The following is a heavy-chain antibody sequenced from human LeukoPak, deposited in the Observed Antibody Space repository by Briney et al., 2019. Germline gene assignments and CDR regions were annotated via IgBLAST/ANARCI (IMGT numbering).Heavy chain of an antibody. CDR2: IYYTGRT. CDR3: AGDSAAGANWFDP. J-gene: IGHJ5*02. CDR1: GDSISSYY. D-gene: IGHD6-13*01. V-gene: IGHV4-59*01. Sequence: KTSETLSLTCTVSGDSISSYYWNWIRQPPGKGLEWIGYIYYTGRTNYNPSLKSRITLSLDTSRNQFSLKLNSVTAADTAVYYCAGDSAAGANWFDPWGQGTLVTVSS.